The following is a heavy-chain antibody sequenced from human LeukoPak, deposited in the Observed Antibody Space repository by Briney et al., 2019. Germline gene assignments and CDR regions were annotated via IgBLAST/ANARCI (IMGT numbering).Heavy chain of an antibody. CDR3: AKDGYDFWSAYQIDL. J-gene: IGHJ5*02. Sequence: GGSLRLSCAASGFIFSNYAMTWVRQAPGKGLEWVSAISGSDGRTYYSDSVTGRFIISRDNYKNILYLEMTSLRADDTAVYYCAKDGYDFWSAYQIDLWGQGTLVTVSS. D-gene: IGHD3-3*01. CDR2: ISGSDGRT. V-gene: IGHV3-23*01. CDR1: GFIFSNYA.